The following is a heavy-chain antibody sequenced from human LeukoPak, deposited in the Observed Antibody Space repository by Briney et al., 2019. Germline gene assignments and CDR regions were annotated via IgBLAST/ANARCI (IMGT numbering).Heavy chain of an antibody. CDR2: ISYDGSNK. V-gene: IGHV3-30*18. CDR3: AKDYFDYGDYGTYYYYGMDV. CDR1: GFTFSSYG. D-gene: IGHD4-17*01. Sequence: GGSLRLSCAASGFTFSSYGMHCVRQAPGKGLEWVAVISYDGSNKYYADSVKGRFTISRDNSKNTLYLQMNSLRAEDTAVYYCAKDYFDYGDYGTYYYYGMDVWGQGTTVTVSS. J-gene: IGHJ6*02.